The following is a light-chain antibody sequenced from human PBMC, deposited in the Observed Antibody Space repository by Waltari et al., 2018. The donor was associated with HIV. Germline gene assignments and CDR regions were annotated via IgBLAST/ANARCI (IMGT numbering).Light chain of an antibody. Sequence: DIVMTQSPLSFPVTPGESASISCWSSQTLLYSDGYKYLDWYQQKPGQSPRLLIYKTSNRASGVSDRFSGSASGTDFTLRISRVEAEDVGVYYCMQALQAYSFGQGTKLEIK. CDR1: QTLLYSDGYKY. CDR3: MQALQAYS. V-gene: IGKV2-28*01. CDR2: KTS. J-gene: IGKJ2*01.